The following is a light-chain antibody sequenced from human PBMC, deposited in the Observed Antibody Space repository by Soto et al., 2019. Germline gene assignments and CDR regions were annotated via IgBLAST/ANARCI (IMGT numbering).Light chain of an antibody. Sequence: EIVMTQSPATLSVSPGERATLSCRASQSISSNLSWYQQKPGQAHRLLIYGSSTRATSIPARFSGSGSGTEFTVTISSLQSEDFAVYYCQQYKNWLTGTFGQGTQVEIK. J-gene: IGKJ1*01. CDR3: QQYKNWLTGT. CDR1: QSISSN. CDR2: GSS. V-gene: IGKV3-15*01.